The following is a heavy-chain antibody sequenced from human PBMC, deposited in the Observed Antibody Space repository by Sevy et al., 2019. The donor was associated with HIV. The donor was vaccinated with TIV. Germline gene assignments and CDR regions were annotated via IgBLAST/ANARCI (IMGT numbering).Heavy chain of an antibody. CDR1: GYTFTNYW. D-gene: IGHD5-12*01. CDR2: IYPGDSYT. CDR3: VRHPGVATLYFDF. Sequence: GEALEISCKGSGYTFTNYWIGWVRQMPGKGLEWMGIIYPGDSYTRYSPSFQGQVTIPAARSITIADLQRISLKASDTAISYYVRHPGVATLYFDFWGQGILVTVSS. J-gene: IGHJ4*02. V-gene: IGHV5-51*01.